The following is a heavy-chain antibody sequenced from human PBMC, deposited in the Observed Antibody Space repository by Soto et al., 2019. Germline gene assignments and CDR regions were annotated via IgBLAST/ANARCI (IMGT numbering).Heavy chain of an antibody. CDR3: ARDSTRWFPYYGVDV. V-gene: IGHV4-59*01. Sequence: SETLSLTCTVSGGSIDYYHWTWIRQPPGKGLEWIGYASDSGRTSYNPSLQSRVTISVDSSRNQFSLRLTSVTAADTAVYYCARDSTRWFPYYGVDVWGPGTSVTVSS. CDR1: GGSIDYYH. D-gene: IGHD6-13*01. J-gene: IGHJ6*02. CDR2: ASDSGRT.